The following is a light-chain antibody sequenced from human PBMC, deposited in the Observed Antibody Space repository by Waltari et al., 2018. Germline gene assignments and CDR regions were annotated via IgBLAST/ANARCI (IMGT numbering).Light chain of an antibody. Sequence: QSVLTQPPSASGTPGQRVTISSSGSNSNIGSNYVYWYQQLPGTAPKLLIYRSNQRLSGVPDQFSASKSGTSASLAISGLRSEDEADYYCAAWDDSLSAWVFGGGTKLTVL. J-gene: IGLJ3*02. CDR1: NSNIGSNY. V-gene: IGLV1-47*01. CDR3: AAWDDSLSAWV. CDR2: RSN.